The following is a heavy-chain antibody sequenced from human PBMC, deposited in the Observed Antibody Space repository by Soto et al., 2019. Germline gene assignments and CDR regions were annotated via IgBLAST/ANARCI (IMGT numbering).Heavy chain of an antibody. CDR2: IRSKANSYAT. CDR3: TSNPMVRGALYYFDY. J-gene: IGHJ4*02. V-gene: IGHV3-73*01. CDR1: GFTFSGSA. D-gene: IGHD3-10*01. Sequence: VGSLRLSCAASGFTFSGSAMHWVRQASGKGLEWVGRIRSKANSYATAYAASVKGRFTISRDDSKNTAYLQMNSLKTEDTAVYYCTSNPMVRGALYYFDYWGQGTLVTVSS.